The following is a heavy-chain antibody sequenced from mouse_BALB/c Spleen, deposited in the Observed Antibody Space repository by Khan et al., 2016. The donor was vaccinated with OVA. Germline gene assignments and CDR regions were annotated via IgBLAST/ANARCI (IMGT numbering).Heavy chain of an antibody. CDR2: INPSNGYT. J-gene: IGHJ3*01. CDR1: GYTFTSYT. CDR3: VRVGAYDRNDGLFAY. V-gene: IGHV1-4*01. Sequence: QVQLKQSGAELARPGASVKMSCKASGYTFTSYTIHWIKMRPGQGLEWIGYINPSNGYTNYNQKFKDKATLTADKSSTTAYIQLRSLTSDDSAVYNCVRVGAYDRNDGLFAYWGLGTLVTVSA. D-gene: IGHD2-14*01.